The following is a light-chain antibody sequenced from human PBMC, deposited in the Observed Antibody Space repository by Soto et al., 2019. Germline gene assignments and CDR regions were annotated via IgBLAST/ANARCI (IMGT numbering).Light chain of an antibody. CDR2: AAS. CDR1: QGIDNH. V-gene: IGKV1-27*01. J-gene: IGKJ4*01. Sequence: DIQMTQSPSSLCASVGDRVTITCRASQGIDNHLAWYQQKPGKAPKLLIYAASTLQSGVPSRFTGSGSGTDFNLTISSLQPEDAATYYCQKCKVAPFTFGGGTKVDIK. CDR3: QKCKVAPFT.